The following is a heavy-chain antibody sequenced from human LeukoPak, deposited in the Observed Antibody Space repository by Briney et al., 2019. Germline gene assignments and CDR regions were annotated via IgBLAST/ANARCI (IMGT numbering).Heavy chain of an antibody. CDR3: ARDQRGDYYGSGSYYRAGMDV. CDR2: IYYSGST. V-gene: IGHV4-59*01. Sequence: PSETLSLTCTVSGGSISSYYWSWIRQPPGKELEWIGYIYYSGSTNYNPSLKSRVTISVDTAKNQFSLKLSSVTAADTAVYYCARDQRGDYYGSGSYYRAGMDVWGQGTTVTVSS. D-gene: IGHD3-10*01. CDR1: GGSISSYY. J-gene: IGHJ6*02.